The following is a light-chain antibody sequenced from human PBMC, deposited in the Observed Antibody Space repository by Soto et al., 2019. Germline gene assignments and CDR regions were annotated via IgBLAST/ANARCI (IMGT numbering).Light chain of an antibody. CDR1: SSDVGSHDI. CDR2: EVT. V-gene: IGLV2-23*02. J-gene: IGLJ3*02. CDR3: CSYVGGSIWV. Sequence: QSALTQPASVSGSPGQSITIPFTGSSSDVGSHDIVSWYQQHPGKAPKLFLYEVTKRPSGVSNRFSGSKSGSTASLTISGLQAEDEADYYCCSYVGGSIWVFGGGTKVTVL.